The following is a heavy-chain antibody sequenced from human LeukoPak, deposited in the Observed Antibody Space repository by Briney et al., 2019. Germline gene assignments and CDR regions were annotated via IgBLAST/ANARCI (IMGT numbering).Heavy chain of an antibody. J-gene: IGHJ4*02. CDR3: AKDDAWLQYGN. Sequence: GGSLRLSCAASGFTFSSYGMSWVRQAPGKGLEWVSGISPNGVITYYADSVKGRFTISRDNSKGTVYLQMNSLRPEDTAVYYCAKDDAWLQYGNWGRGTLVTVSS. CDR1: GFTFSSYG. CDR2: ISPNGVIT. V-gene: IGHV3-23*01. D-gene: IGHD5-24*01.